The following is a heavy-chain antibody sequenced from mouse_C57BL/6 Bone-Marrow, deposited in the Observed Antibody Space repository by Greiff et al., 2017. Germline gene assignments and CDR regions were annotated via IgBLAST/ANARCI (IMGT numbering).Heavy chain of an antibody. J-gene: IGHJ4*01. D-gene: IGHD1-1*01. V-gene: IGHV1-9*01. CDR1: GYTFTGYW. CDR3: ARGLYYYGSSPYYAMDY. CDR2: ILPGSGST. Sequence: QVQLKQSGAELMKPGASVKLSCKATGYTFTGYWIEWVKQRPGHGLEWIGEILPGSGSTNYNEKFKGKATFTADTSSHTAYMQLSSLTTEDSALYYGARGLYYYGSSPYYAMDYWGQGTSVTVSS.